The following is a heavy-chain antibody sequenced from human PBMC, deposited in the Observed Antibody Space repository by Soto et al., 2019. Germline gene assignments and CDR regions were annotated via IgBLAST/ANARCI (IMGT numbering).Heavy chain of an antibody. CDR3: ARVLRYSSVYWFDP. J-gene: IGHJ5*02. D-gene: IGHD6-19*01. CDR1: GGSFSGYY. V-gene: IGHV4-34*01. CDR2: INHSGST. Sequence: SETLSLTCAVYGGSFSGYYWSWIRQPPGKGLEWIGEINHSGSTNYNPPLKSRVTISVDTSKNQFSLKLSSVTAADTAVYYCARVLRYSSVYWFDPWGQGTLVTVSS.